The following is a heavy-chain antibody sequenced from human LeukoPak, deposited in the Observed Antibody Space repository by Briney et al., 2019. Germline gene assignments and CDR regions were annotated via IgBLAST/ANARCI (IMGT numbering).Heavy chain of an antibody. J-gene: IGHJ4*02. CDR2: ISFDGSNK. V-gene: IGHV3-30-3*01. CDR1: GFTFSSYT. D-gene: IGHD6-19*01. Sequence: GGSLRLSCAASGFTFSSYTMHWVRQAPGKGLEWVAVISFDGSNKYYADSVMGRFIISRDNSKNTLSLQMDSLRAEDTAVYYCASNSGYDKSSGWYGDSWGQGTLVTVSS. CDR3: ASNSGYDKSSGWYGDS.